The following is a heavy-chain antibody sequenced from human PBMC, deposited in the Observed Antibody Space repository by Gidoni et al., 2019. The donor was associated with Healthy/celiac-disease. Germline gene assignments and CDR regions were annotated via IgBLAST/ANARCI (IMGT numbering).Heavy chain of an antibody. CDR3: AKGFYGSGSSLSDY. D-gene: IGHD3-10*01. CDR1: GFTLDDYA. J-gene: IGHJ4*01. V-gene: IGHV3-9*01. Sequence: EVQLVEAGGGWVQPGRSLRLSCAASGFTLDDYAMHWVRQAPGKGLELVSGISWNSGSIGYADSVKGRFTISRDNAKNSLYLQMNSLRAEDTALYYCAKGFYGSGSSLSDYWGQGTLVTVSS. CDR2: ISWNSGSI.